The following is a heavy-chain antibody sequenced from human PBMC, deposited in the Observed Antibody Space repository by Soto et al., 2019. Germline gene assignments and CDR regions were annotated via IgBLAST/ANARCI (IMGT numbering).Heavy chain of an antibody. J-gene: IGHJ6*02. CDR1: GYSFSSYW. CDR2: IYPGDSDT. V-gene: IGHV5-51*01. Sequence: PGESLKISCQGSGYSFSSYWIAWVRQMPGKGLEWMGIIYPGDSDTRYNPSFQGQVAISADKSISTAYLQWKSLKASDSAMYYCARSESSGWPDYYIYAMDVWGPETTVTVSS. D-gene: IGHD6-19*01. CDR3: ARSESSGWPDYYIYAMDV.